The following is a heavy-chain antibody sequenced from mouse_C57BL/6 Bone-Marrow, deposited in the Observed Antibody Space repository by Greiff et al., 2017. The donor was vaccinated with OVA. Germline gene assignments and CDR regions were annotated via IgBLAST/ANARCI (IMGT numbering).Heavy chain of an antibody. CDR2: TFYSGIT. CDR1: GFSINSDCY. J-gene: IGHJ1*03. CDR3: ARAYYPSWYFDV. Sequence: EVKLMESGPSLVRPSQTLSLTCTVTGFSINSDCYWIWIRQFPGNKLEYIGYTFYSGITYYNPSLESRTYITRDTPKNQFSLKLSSVTTEDTATYYCARAYYPSWYFDVWGTGTTVTVSS. V-gene: IGHV3-3*01. D-gene: IGHD2-10*01.